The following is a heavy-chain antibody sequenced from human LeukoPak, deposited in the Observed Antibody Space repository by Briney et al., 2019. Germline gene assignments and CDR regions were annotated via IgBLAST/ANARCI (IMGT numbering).Heavy chain of an antibody. J-gene: IGHJ6*02. D-gene: IGHD3-22*01. CDR2: ISWNSGSI. CDR3: AKDKGRYYDSSGYKVGMDV. V-gene: IGHV3-9*01. Sequence: SLRLSCAASGFTFDDYAMHWVRQAPGKGLEWVSGISWNSGSIGYADSVKGRFTISRDNAKNSLYLQMNSLRAEDTALYYCAKDKGRYYDSSGYKVGMDVWGQGTTVTVSS. CDR1: GFTFDDYA.